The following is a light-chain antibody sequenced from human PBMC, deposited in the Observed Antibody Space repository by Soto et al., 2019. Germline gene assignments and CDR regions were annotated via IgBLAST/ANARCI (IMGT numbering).Light chain of an antibody. CDR2: DND. V-gene: IGLV1-40*01. Sequence: QSVLTQPPSVSGAPGQRVAISCAGGISNIGARYDVHWYQQFPGTAPKLLIYDNDNRPSGVPDRFSGSKSGTSASLAISGLHVEDEADYYCQSYDSSLRTVVFGGATKLTVL. CDR3: QSYDSSLRTVV. CDR1: ISNIGARYD. J-gene: IGLJ2*01.